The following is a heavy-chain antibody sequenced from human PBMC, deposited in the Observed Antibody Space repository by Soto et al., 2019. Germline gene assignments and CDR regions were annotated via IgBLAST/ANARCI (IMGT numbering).Heavy chain of an antibody. J-gene: IGHJ4*02. Sequence: GGSLPLSFASSVFPFRSYCMSWVRPAPGKGPEWVANINQDGSDKNYVDSVKGRFTISRDNAKNSLYLQMNGLRGDDTAVYYCARDEGGSLDYWGQGTLVTISS. CDR1: VFPFRSYC. V-gene: IGHV3-7*03. D-gene: IGHD6-25*01. CDR3: ARDEGGSLDY. CDR2: INQDGSDK.